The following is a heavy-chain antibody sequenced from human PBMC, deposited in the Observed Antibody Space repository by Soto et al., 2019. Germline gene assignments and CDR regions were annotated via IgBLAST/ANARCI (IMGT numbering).Heavy chain of an antibody. CDR2: IIPILGIA. Sequence: GASVKVSCKASGGTFSSYTISWVRQAPGQGLEWMGRIIPILGIANYAQKFQGRVTITADKSTSTAYMELSSLRSEDTAVYYCASDSGTYTADYYYYYYMDVWGKGTTVTVSS. V-gene: IGHV1-69*02. CDR1: GGTFSSYT. D-gene: IGHD5-18*01. J-gene: IGHJ6*03. CDR3: ASDSGTYTADYYYYYYMDV.